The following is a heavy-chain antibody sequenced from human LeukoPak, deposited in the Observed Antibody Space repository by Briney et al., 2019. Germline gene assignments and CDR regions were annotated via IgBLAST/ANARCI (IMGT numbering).Heavy chain of an antibody. J-gene: IGHJ4*02. CDR1: GFIISNYA. CDR3: AKTKFRGYNYGDYDY. CDR2: SSGSGGST. V-gene: IGHV3-23*01. Sequence: GGSLRLSCEASGFIISNYAMSWVRQAPGEGLEWVSTSSGSGGSTYYADSVKGRCTISRDNSMNTLYLQMNSLRGEDTAVYYCAKTKFRGYNYGDYDYWGQGTLVTVSS. D-gene: IGHD5-18*01.